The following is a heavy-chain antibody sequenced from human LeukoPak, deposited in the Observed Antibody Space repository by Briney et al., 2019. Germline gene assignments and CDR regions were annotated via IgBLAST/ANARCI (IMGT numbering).Heavy chain of an antibody. CDR1: GGSISSYY. CDR2: IYYSGST. V-gene: IGHV4-59*12. Sequence: SETLSLTCTVSGGSISSYYWSWIRQPPGKGLEWIGYIYYSGSTNYNPSLKSRVTISVDTSKNQFSLKLSSVTAADTAVYYCARARTGGDYKSPTFDYWGQGTLVTVSS. J-gene: IGHJ4*02. D-gene: IGHD4-17*01. CDR3: ARARTGGDYKSPTFDY.